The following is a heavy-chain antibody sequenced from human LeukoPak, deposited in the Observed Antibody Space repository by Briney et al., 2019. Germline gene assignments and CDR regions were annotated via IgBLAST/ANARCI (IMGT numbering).Heavy chain of an antibody. CDR1: GGSFSGYY. Sequence: SETLSLTCAVYGGSFSGYYWSWIRQPPGKGLEWIGEINHSGSTNYNPSLMSRVTISVDTSKNQFSLKLSSVTAADTAVYYCAREAVAGKVLDYWGQGTLVTVSS. CDR3: AREAVAGKVLDY. D-gene: IGHD6-19*01. J-gene: IGHJ4*02. CDR2: INHSGST. V-gene: IGHV4-34*01.